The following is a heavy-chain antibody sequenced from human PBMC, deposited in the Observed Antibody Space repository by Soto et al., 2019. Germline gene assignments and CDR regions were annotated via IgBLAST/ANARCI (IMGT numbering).Heavy chain of an antibody. V-gene: IGHV4-39*01. CDR1: GGSISSGGYY. CDR2: IFYSGST. J-gene: IGHJ6*02. D-gene: IGHD5-18*01. CDR3: VCVFSGGYGYGFYYYGMDV. Sequence: PSETLSLTCTVSGGSISSGGYYWGWIRQPPGKGLEWIGSIFYSGSTYYNPSLKSRVTISVDTSKNQFSLKLSSVTAADTAMYYCVCVFSGGYGYGFYYYGMDVWGQGTTVTVSS.